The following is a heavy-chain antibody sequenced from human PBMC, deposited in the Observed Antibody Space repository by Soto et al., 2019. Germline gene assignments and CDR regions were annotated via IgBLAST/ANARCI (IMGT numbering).Heavy chain of an antibody. V-gene: IGHV4-59*01. CDR3: ATARLGMGRFFDN. CDR1: SGSTSRYY. Sequence: PSETLSLTCSVSSGSTSRYYWTWIRQPPGKGLEWIGHVSYSGSTDYNPSLKGRVTISQDTSTNQFSLNLNSVTAADTAIYFCATARLGMGRFFDNWGRGTLVTVS. D-gene: IGHD7-27*01. CDR2: VSYSGST. J-gene: IGHJ4*02.